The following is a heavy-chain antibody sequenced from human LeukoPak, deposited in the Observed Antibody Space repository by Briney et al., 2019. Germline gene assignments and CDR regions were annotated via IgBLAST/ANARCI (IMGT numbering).Heavy chain of an antibody. J-gene: IGHJ4*02. Sequence: GGSLRLSCAASGLTLSDDYMTWVRQAPGKGLESVLIMTTSGNIKSSADSVKGRFTISRDNANNILHLQMNSLRAEDTAVYYCTKALDGSGWFRGGDYWGQGTLVTVSS. CDR1: GLTLSDDY. CDR3: TKALDGSGWFRGGDY. CDR2: MTTSGNIK. D-gene: IGHD6-19*01. V-gene: IGHV3-11*01.